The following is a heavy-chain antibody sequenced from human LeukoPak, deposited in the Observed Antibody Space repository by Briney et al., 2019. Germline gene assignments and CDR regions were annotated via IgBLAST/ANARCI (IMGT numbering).Heavy chain of an antibody. D-gene: IGHD2-15*01. CDR3: ARGGRGSFDI. Sequence: SQTLSLTCAISGDSVSSSSGAWNWIRQSPSRGLEWLGRTYYRSKWSNDYAVSVKSRITVNPDTSKNQFSLQLNFVTPEDTAVYYCARGGRGSFDIWGQGTMVTVSS. V-gene: IGHV6-1*01. J-gene: IGHJ3*02. CDR1: GDSVSSSSGA. CDR2: TYYRSKWSN.